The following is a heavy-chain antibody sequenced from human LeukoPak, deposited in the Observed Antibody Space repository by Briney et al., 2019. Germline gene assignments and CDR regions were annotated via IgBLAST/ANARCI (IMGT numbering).Heavy chain of an antibody. CDR1: GFAFSSYW. V-gene: IGHV3-7*01. Sequence: GGSLRLSCVASGFAFSSYWMSWVRQAPGKGLEWVANIKQDGGEKYYVDSVKGRFTISRDNAKNSLFLQMNSLRVEDTAVYYCARLGGSCYTYWGQGTLVTVSS. CDR2: IKQDGGEK. J-gene: IGHJ4*02. CDR3: ARLGGSCYTY. D-gene: IGHD2-15*01.